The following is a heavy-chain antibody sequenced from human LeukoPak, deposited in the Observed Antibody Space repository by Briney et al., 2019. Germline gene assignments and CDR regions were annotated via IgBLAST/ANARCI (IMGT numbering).Heavy chain of an antibody. CDR2: TYYSGST. Sequence: SETLSLTCTVSGGSISSSSYYWGWIRQPPGKGLEWIGSTYYSGSTYYNPSLKSRVTISVDTSKNQFSLKLSSVTAADTAVYYCARQFGELLEDYFDYWGQGTLVTVSS. CDR3: ARQFGELLEDYFDY. CDR1: GGSISSSSYY. J-gene: IGHJ4*02. V-gene: IGHV4-39*01. D-gene: IGHD3-10*01.